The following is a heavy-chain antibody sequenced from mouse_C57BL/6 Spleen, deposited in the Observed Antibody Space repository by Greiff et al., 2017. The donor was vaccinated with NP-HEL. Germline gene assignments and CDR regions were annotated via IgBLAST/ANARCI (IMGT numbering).Heavy chain of an antibody. CDR3: ATYYYGRYFDV. Sequence: DVQLQESGPGLVKPSQSLSLTCSVTGYSITSGYYWNWIRQFPGNKLEWMGYISYDGSNNYNPSLKNRISITRDTSKNQFFLKLNSVTTEDTATYYCATYYYGRYFDVWGTGTTVTVSS. CDR2: ISYDGSN. CDR1: GYSITSGYY. V-gene: IGHV3-6*01. J-gene: IGHJ1*03. D-gene: IGHD1-1*01.